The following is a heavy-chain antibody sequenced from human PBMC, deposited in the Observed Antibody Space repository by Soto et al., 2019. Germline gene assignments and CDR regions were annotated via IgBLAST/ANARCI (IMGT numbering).Heavy chain of an antibody. CDR3: ARNPGTVVVAAINWFDP. D-gene: IGHD2-15*01. CDR2: ISSSSSTI. J-gene: IGHJ5*02. CDR1: GFTFSSYS. Sequence: EVQLVESGGGLVQPGGSLRLSCAASGFTFSSYSMNWVRQAPGKGLEWVSYISSSSSTIYYADSVKGRFTISRDNAKYSLYLQMHSLRAQDAAVYHCARNPGTVVVAAINWFDPWGQGPLVTVSS. V-gene: IGHV3-48*01.